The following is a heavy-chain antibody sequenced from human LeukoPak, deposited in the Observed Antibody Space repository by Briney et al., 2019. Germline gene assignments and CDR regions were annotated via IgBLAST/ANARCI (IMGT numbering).Heavy chain of an antibody. J-gene: IGHJ6*02. Sequence: ASVTVSCKASGYTFTSYDINWVRQATGQGLEWMGWMNPNSGNTGYAQKFQGRVTMTRNTSISTAYMELSSLRSEDTAVYYCARGQDSSGYYYVYYYYYGMDVWGQGTTVTVSS. CDR2: MNPNSGNT. D-gene: IGHD3-22*01. CDR3: ARGQDSSGYYYVYYYYYGMDV. CDR1: GYTFTSYD. V-gene: IGHV1-8*01.